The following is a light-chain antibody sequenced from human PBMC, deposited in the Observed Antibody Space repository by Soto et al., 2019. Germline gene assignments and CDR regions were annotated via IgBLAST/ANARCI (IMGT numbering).Light chain of an antibody. Sequence: DIQMTQSPSTLSASIGDRVTITCRASQSINNCLAWYQQRPGQAPHLLIYDVSRLGTGVPSRFSGSGSGTEFTLTISSLQAEDFATYFCQHYNGYPYTFGPGTKLEI. J-gene: IGKJ2*01. CDR1: QSINNC. CDR3: QHYNGYPYT. V-gene: IGKV1-5*01. CDR2: DVS.